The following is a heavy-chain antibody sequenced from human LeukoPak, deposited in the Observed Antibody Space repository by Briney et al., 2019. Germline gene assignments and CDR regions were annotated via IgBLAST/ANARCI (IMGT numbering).Heavy chain of an antibody. J-gene: IGHJ4*02. CDR1: GFTFSSYA. CDR2: ISYDGSNK. V-gene: IGHV3-30-3*01. CDR3: AKDFWNSYYFDY. Sequence: PGRSLRLSCAASGFTFSSYAMHWVRQAPGKGLEWVAVISYDGSNKYYADSVKGRFTISRDNSKNTLYLQMNSLRAEDTAVYYCAKDFWNSYYFDYWGQGTLVTVSS. D-gene: IGHD1-7*01.